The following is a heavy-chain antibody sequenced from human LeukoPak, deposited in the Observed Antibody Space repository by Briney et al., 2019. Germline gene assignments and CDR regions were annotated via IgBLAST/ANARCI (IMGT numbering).Heavy chain of an antibody. D-gene: IGHD2-21*02. Sequence: SETLSLTCAVYGGSFRGYYWSWIRQPPGKGLEWIGEINHSGSTNYNPSLKSRVTISVDTSKNQFSLKLSSVTAADTAVYYCALMVVTIFDYWGQGTLVTVSS. V-gene: IGHV4-34*01. CDR3: ALMVVTIFDY. J-gene: IGHJ4*02. CDR1: GGSFRGYY. CDR2: INHSGST.